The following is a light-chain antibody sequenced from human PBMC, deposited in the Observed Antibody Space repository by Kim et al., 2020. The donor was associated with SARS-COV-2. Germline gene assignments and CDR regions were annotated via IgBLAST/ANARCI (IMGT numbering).Light chain of an antibody. CDR2: GAS. CDR3: KHYGTSPFT. V-gene: IGKV3-20*01. J-gene: IGKJ3*01. Sequence: FPGERAPPSCKAGQSVVSSYSAWYQQKPGQAPRPLIAGASNRATAIPDRFSGSGSGTDFTLTISRLETEDFAVYYCKHYGTSPFTFGPGTKVDIK. CDR1: QSVVSSY.